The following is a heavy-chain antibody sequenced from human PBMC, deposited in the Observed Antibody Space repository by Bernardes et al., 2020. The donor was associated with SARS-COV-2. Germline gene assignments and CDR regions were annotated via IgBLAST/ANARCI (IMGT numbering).Heavy chain of an antibody. V-gene: IGHV4-39*01. D-gene: IGHD5-18*01. CDR3: ARQEINSLGYFTRLHV. CDR2: IYYSKTT. J-gene: IGHJ6*02. Sequence: SETLSLTRTVSGGSFSSNYYYLVWIPQPPGRGPEGIRPIYYSKTTYYIPSLQSRLTMSFDTYKNQFSLKLSSATAADTAVYYCARQEINSLGYFTRLHVWGQGNTVIGS. CDR1: GGSFSSNYYY.